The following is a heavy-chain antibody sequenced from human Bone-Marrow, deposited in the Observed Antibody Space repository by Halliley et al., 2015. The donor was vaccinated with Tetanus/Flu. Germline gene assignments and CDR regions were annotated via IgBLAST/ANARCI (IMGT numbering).Heavy chain of an antibody. D-gene: IGHD6-25*01. CDR3: ARGKDLATVYFDF. J-gene: IGHJ4*02. CDR2: IYYNGIT. V-gene: IGHV4-30-4*01. Sequence: LEWIGYIYYNGITHYNPSLRSPVTISIDTSKNQFSLRLTSVTAADTAVYYCARGKDLATVYFDFWGQGALVTVSS.